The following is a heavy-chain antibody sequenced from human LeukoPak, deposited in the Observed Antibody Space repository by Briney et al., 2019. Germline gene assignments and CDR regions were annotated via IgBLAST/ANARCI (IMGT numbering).Heavy chain of an antibody. V-gene: IGHV3-66*01. J-gene: IGHJ6*02. Sequence: GGSLRLSCAASGFTVSSNYMTWVRQAPGKGLEWVSVIFSGGSTYYADSVKGRFTISRDDSKNTQYLQMNSLRAEDTAVHYCARPITMIRGGYGMDVWGQGTTVTISS. CDR2: IFSGGST. CDR3: ARPITMIRGGYGMDV. CDR1: GFTVSSNY. D-gene: IGHD3-10*01.